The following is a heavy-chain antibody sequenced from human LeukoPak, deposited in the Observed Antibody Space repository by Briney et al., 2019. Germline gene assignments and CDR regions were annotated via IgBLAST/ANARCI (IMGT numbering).Heavy chain of an antibody. V-gene: IGHV1-18*01. CDR1: GYTFTIYS. D-gene: IGHD2-15*01. CDR2: ISAYGNT. J-gene: IGHJ4*02. CDR3: ARGIIGYYFDY. Sequence: ASVKVSCKTSGYTFTIYSISWVRQAPGQGLEWMGLISAYGNTNYAQNLQGRVTMTTDTSTSTAYMELRSLRSGDTAVYYCARGIIGYYFDYWGQGTLVTVSS.